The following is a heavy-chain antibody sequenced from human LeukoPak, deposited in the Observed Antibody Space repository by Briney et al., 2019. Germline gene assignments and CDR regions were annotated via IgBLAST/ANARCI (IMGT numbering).Heavy chain of an antibody. J-gene: IGHJ3*01. CDR1: GVTVSSTY. CDR3: ARASKVEAFDV. CDR2: IYGGSST. V-gene: IGHV3-66*01. D-gene: IGHD2-15*01. Sequence: GGSLRLSCAASGVTVSSTYMSWVRQAPGKGLEWVSVIYGGSSTYNADSVKGRFTISRDNSKNTLFLQLNSLRAEDTAVYYCARASKVEAFDVWGQGTMVTVSS.